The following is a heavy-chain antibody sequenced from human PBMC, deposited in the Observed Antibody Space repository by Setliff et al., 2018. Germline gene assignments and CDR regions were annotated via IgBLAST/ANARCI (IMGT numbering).Heavy chain of an antibody. D-gene: IGHD1-26*01. CDR2: ISSSGSTI. CDR1: GFTFSDYY. Sequence: PGGSLRLSCGASGFTFSDYYMSWIRQAPGKGLEWVSYISSSGSTIFYAGSVKGRFTISRDNAKNSLFLQMSSLRAEDTAIYYCARDRHGGNSGAFDIWGQGTMVTVSS. J-gene: IGHJ3*02. V-gene: IGHV3-11*04. CDR3: ARDRHGGNSGAFDI.